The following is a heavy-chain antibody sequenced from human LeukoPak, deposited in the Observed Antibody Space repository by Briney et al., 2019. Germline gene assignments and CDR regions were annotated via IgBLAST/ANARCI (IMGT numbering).Heavy chain of an antibody. D-gene: IGHD2/OR15-2a*01. Sequence: GSSVKVSCKASGGTFSSYAISWVRQAPGQGLEWMGGIIPIFGTANYAQKFQGRVTMTTDTSTSTAYMELRSLRSDDTAVYYCARDNMGDYWGQGTLVTVSS. CDR1: GGTFSSYA. CDR2: IIPIFGTA. CDR3: ARDNMGDY. J-gene: IGHJ4*02. V-gene: IGHV1-69*05.